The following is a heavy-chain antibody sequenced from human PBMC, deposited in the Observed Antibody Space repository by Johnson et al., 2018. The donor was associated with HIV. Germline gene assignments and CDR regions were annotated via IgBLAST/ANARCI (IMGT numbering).Heavy chain of an antibody. CDR3: ARGRKDIDAADGLDNDAFDM. J-gene: IGHJ3*02. D-gene: IGHD6-13*01. Sequence: VQLVESGGGVVQPGRSLRLSCAASGFTFDDYGMSWVRQAPGKGLEWVSVIYSGGSTYYADSVKGRFTISRDNSKNTLYLQMDSLRGEDSALYYCARGRKDIDAADGLDNDAFDMWGQGTLVTVSS. V-gene: IGHV3-66*02. CDR2: IYSGGST. CDR1: GFTFDDYG.